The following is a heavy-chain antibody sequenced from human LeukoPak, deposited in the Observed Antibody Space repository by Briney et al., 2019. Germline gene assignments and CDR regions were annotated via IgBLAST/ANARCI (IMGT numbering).Heavy chain of an antibody. CDR2: MNPNSGNT. Sequence: ASVKVSCKASGYTFTSYDINWVRQATGQGLEWMGWMNPNSGNTGYAQKFQGRVTMTRNTSISTAYMELSSLRSEDTAVYYCARIDAAAGTWAFDIWGQGTMVTVSS. D-gene: IGHD6-13*01. V-gene: IGHV1-8*01. CDR1: GYTFTSYD. CDR3: ARIDAAAGTWAFDI. J-gene: IGHJ3*02.